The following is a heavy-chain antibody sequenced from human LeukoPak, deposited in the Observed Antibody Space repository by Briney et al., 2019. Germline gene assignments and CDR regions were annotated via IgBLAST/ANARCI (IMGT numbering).Heavy chain of an antibody. D-gene: IGHD3-22*01. Sequence: NSGETLRLSCAASGFTFSSHGMNWVRQAPGKGLEWVSSISSSSSYIYYADSVKGRFTISRDNAKNSLYLQMNSLRAEDTAVYYCASSGYYYSASYWGQGTLVTVSS. CDR3: ASSGYYYSASY. CDR2: ISSSSSYI. CDR1: GFTFSSHG. V-gene: IGHV3-21*01. J-gene: IGHJ4*02.